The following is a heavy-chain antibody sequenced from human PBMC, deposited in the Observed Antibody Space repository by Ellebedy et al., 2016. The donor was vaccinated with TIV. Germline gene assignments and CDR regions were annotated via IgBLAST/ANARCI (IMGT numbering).Heavy chain of an antibody. J-gene: IGHJ4*02. CDR1: GFTFSSYA. V-gene: IGHV3-23*01. CDR2: ISGSGGST. Sequence: GESLKISXAASGFTFSSYAMSWVRQAPGKGLEWVSAISGSGGSTYYADSVKGRFTISRDNAKNSLYLQMNSLRAEDTAVYYCARDLAAVAGNTQWGQGTLVTVSS. CDR3: ARDLAAVAGNTQ. D-gene: IGHD6-19*01.